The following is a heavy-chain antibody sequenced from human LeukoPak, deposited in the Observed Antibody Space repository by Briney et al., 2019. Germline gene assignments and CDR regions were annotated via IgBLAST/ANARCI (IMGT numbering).Heavy chain of an antibody. Sequence: GGSLRLSCAASGFTFSSYAMSWVRQAPGKGLEWVSAISGSGGSTYYADSVKGRFTISRDNSKNTLYLQMNSLRAEDTAVYYCAKDRERYCQRYYFDYWGQGTLVTVSS. J-gene: IGHJ4*02. D-gene: IGHD1-1*01. CDR2: ISGSGGST. CDR1: GFTFSSYA. V-gene: IGHV3-23*01. CDR3: AKDRERYCQRYYFDY.